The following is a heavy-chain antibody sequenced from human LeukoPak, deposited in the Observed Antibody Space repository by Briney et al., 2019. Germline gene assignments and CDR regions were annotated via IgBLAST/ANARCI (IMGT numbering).Heavy chain of an antibody. Sequence: PSETLSLTCTVSGGSISSYYWTWIRQPPGKGLEWIGYIYYSGSTNYNPSLKSRVTISVDTSKNQFFLKLSSVTAADTAVYYCARRSYGSASPLRMDVWGQGTTVTVSS. CDR2: IYYSGST. CDR3: ARRSYGSASPLRMDV. V-gene: IGHV4-59*08. J-gene: IGHJ6*02. CDR1: GGSISSYY. D-gene: IGHD3-10*01.